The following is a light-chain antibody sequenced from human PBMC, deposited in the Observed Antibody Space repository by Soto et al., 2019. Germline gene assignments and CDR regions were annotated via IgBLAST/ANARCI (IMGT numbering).Light chain of an antibody. CDR1: GSDVAGYNY. Sequence: QSALTQPRSVSGSPGQSVTISCTGTGSDVAGYNYVSWYQQDPGKAPKLMIYDVSKRPSGIPDRFSGSKSGNTASLTISGLQAEYEADYYCCSYAGSYTLVVGPGTKVTVL. V-gene: IGLV2-11*01. CDR3: CSYAGSYTLV. J-gene: IGLJ1*01. CDR2: DVS.